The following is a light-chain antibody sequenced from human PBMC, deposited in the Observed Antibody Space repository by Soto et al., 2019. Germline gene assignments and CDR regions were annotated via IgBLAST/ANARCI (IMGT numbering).Light chain of an antibody. Sequence: DIQMTQSPSSLSASVGDRVTITCQASQDISKYLNWYQQKPGKAPKLLIYDASNLETGVPSRFSGSGSGTDFTFTISSLQPEDIATYYCQQYDNPPFTFGPGTKVDIK. J-gene: IGKJ3*01. CDR2: DAS. CDR1: QDISKY. V-gene: IGKV1-33*01. CDR3: QQYDNPPFT.